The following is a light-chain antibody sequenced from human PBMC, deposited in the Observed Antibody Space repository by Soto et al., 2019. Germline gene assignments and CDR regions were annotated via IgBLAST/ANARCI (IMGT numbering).Light chain of an antibody. CDR1: DSIDRY. Sequence: DIQMTQSPSSLSAFVGDTVTISCRATDSIDRYLNWYRQKPGQPPKLLIYWASTRESGVPDRFSGSGSGTDFILTISSLQAEDVAVYYCQQYYSIPHTFGQGTKLEIK. CDR3: QQYYSIPHT. CDR2: WAS. J-gene: IGKJ2*01. V-gene: IGKV4-1*01.